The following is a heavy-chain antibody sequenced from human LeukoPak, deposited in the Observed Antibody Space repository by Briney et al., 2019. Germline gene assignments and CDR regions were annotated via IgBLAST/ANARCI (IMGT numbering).Heavy chain of an antibody. V-gene: IGHV3-11*01. CDR2: ISSSGSTI. J-gene: IGHJ4*02. CDR1: GFTFSDYY. Sequence: GGSLRLSCAASGFTFSDYYMSWIRQAPGKGLEWVSYISSSGSTIYYADSVKGRFTISRDNAKNSLYLQMNSLRAEDTAVYFCARRRYNWNAIDYWGQGTLVTVSS. D-gene: IGHD1-20*01. CDR3: ARRRYNWNAIDY.